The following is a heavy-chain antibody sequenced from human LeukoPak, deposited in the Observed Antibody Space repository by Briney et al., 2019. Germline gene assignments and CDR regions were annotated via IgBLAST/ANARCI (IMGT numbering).Heavy chain of an antibody. V-gene: IGHV3-21*01. Sequence: GGSLRLSCAASGFTFSDYSMNWVRQAPGKGLEWVSSISSSSSYIYYADSVKGRFTISRDNSKNTLYLQMNSLRAEDTAVYYCARDGPFAYDSSGYPPLGVDYWGQGTLVTVSS. CDR1: GFTFSDYS. D-gene: IGHD3-22*01. J-gene: IGHJ4*02. CDR3: ARDGPFAYDSSGYPPLGVDY. CDR2: ISSSSSYI.